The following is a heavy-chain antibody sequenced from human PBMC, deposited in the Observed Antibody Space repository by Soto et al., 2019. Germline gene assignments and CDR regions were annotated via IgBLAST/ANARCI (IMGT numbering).Heavy chain of an antibody. CDR3: ARGFMGAAYFNF. J-gene: IGHJ4*02. D-gene: IGHD1-26*01. CDR2: VIPLLSTA. CDR1: GGTFSNYA. Sequence: QVQLVRSGAEVKKPGSSVKVACKASGGTFSNYAISWVRQAPGQGLEWMGGVIPLLSTANYAQKFQGRVTITAEESTSTTYMELSSLRSEDTAVYYCARGFMGAAYFNFWGQGTLVTVSS. V-gene: IGHV1-69*01.